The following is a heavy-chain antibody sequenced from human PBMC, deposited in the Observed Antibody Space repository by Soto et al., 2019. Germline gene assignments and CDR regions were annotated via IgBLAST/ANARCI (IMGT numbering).Heavy chain of an antibody. Sequence: SVKVSCKASGGTFSSYAISWVRQAPGQGLEWMGGIIPIFGTANYAQKFQGRVTITADESTSTAYMELSSLRSEDTAVYYCARTDSSSWYSDYYYYGMDVWGQGTTVTVSS. D-gene: IGHD6-13*01. V-gene: IGHV1-69*13. CDR1: GGTFSSYA. CDR2: IIPIFGTA. J-gene: IGHJ6*02. CDR3: ARTDSSSWYSDYYYYGMDV.